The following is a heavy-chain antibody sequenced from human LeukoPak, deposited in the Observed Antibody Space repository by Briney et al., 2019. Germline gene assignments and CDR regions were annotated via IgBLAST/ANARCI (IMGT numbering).Heavy chain of an antibody. Sequence: GRSLRLSCAASGFTFSSYGMHWVRQAPGKGLEWVAVISYDGSNKYYADSVKGRFTISRDNSKNTLYLQMNSLRAEDTAVYYCAKAEGYCSGGSCYSAYYYYYMDVWGKGTTVTVSS. J-gene: IGHJ6*03. CDR3: AKAEGYCSGGSCYSAYYYYYMDV. CDR2: ISYDGSNK. D-gene: IGHD2-15*01. V-gene: IGHV3-30*18. CDR1: GFTFSSYG.